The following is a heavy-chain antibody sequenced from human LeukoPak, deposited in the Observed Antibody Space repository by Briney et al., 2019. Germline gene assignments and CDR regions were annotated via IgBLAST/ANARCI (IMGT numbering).Heavy chain of an antibody. V-gene: IGHV3-23*01. CDR1: GFTFSSYG. J-gene: IGHJ4*02. D-gene: IGHD3-22*01. CDR2: ISGSGGST. Sequence: GGTLRLSCAASGFTFSSYGMSWVRQAPGKGLEWVSAISGSGGSTYYADSVKGRFTISRDNSKNTLYLQMNSLRAEDTAVYYCAKDTWAYYDSSGYRYWGQGTLVTVSS. CDR3: AKDTWAYYDSSGYRY.